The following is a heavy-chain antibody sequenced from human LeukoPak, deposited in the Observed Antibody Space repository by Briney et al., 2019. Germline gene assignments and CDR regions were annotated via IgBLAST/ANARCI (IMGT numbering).Heavy chain of an antibody. D-gene: IGHD3-3*01. CDR2: IYYSGST. Sequence: SETLSLTCTVSGGSISSSSYYWGWIRQPPGKGLEWIGSIYYSGSTYYNPSLKSRVTISVDTSKNQFSLKLSSVTAADTAVYYCARHVPETYYDFWSGYYRGENWFDPWGQGTLVTVSS. CDR1: GGSISSSSYY. CDR3: ARHVPETYYDFWSGYYRGENWFDP. V-gene: IGHV4-39*01. J-gene: IGHJ5*02.